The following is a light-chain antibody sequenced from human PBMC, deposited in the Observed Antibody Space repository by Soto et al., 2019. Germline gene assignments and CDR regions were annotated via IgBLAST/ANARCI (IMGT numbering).Light chain of an antibody. CDR1: QSVTSSY. J-gene: IGKJ3*01. CDR3: QQYGNSQFT. V-gene: IGKV3-20*01. CDR2: GAS. Sequence: EIVLTQSPGTLSLSPGERATLSCRASQSVTSSYLAWYQQKRGQAPRLLIYGASSRATGIPDRFSGSGSGTDFTLTISRLEAEDSALYYCQQYGNSQFTFGPGTKVDIK.